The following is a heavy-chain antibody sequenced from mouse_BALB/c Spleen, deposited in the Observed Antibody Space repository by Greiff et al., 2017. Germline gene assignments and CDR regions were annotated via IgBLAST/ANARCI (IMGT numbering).Heavy chain of an antibody. CDR3: AREGITTDYFDY. CDR2: ISTYYGDA. D-gene: IGHD1-1*01. Sequence: QVQLQQSGAELVRPGVSVKISCKGSGYTFTDYAMHWVKQSHAKSLEWIGVISTYYGDASYNQKFKGKATMTVDKSSSTAYMELARLTSEDSAIYYCAREGITTDYFDYWGQGTTLTVSS. CDR1: GYTFTDYA. V-gene: IGHV1S137*01. J-gene: IGHJ2*01.